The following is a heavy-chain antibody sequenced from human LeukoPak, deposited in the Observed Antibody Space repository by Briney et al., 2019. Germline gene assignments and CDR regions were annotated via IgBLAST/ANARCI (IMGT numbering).Heavy chain of an antibody. CDR3: ARVSGYSYGLHAFDI. Sequence: SETLSLTCTVSGGSISSGDYYWSWIRQPPGKGLEWIGYIYYSGSTNYNPSLKSRVTISVDTSKNQFSLKLSSVTAADTAVYYCARVSGYSYGLHAFDIWGQGTMVTVSS. V-gene: IGHV4-61*08. J-gene: IGHJ3*02. CDR1: GGSISSGDYY. D-gene: IGHD5-18*01. CDR2: IYYSGST.